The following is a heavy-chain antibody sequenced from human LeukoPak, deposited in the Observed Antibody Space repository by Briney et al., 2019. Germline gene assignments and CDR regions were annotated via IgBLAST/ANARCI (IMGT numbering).Heavy chain of an antibody. CDR2: ITSSGSNV. V-gene: IGHV3-23*01. D-gene: IGHD1-26*01. CDR1: GFTFSSYA. CDR3: AKVGGATYISRGWFDP. Sequence: GGSLRLSCAAPGFTFSSYAKTWVRQAPGKGLEWVSSITSSGSNVYYADSVKGRFTISRDNSKNTLYLQMNSLRAEDTAVYYCAKVGGATYISRGWFDPWGQGTLVTVSS. J-gene: IGHJ5*02.